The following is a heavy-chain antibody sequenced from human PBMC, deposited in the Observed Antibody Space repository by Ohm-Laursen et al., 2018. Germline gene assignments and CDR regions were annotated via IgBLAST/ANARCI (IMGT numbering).Heavy chain of an antibody. D-gene: IGHD5-18*01. CDR2: ISPSGGST. V-gene: IGHV3-23*01. Sequence: GSLRLSCAASGFTFSSHGISWVRQAPGRGLEWVSAISPSGGSTYYADSVKGRFTISRDNSKNTLYLQMNNLRAEDTAVYYCAKGGWTLGYGLDYWGQGTLVTVSS. CDR3: AKGGWTLGYGLDY. CDR1: GFTFSSHG. J-gene: IGHJ4*02.